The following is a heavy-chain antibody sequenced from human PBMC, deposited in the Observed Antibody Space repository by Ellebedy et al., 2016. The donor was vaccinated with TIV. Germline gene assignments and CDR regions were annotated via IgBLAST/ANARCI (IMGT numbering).Heavy chain of an antibody. CDR1: GVSVRTNTYY. CDR3: ARLNYYDSSEYYSAFDY. CDR2: IYFSGSI. D-gene: IGHD3-22*01. V-gene: IGHV4-61*01. Sequence: SETLSLTCTVSGVSVRTNTYYWTWIRQPPGKGLEWIGYIYFSGSIYYNFSLKSRVTISLDTSKNQFSLRLSSATAADTAMYYCARLNYYDSSEYYSAFDYWGQGTLVTVSS. J-gene: IGHJ4*02.